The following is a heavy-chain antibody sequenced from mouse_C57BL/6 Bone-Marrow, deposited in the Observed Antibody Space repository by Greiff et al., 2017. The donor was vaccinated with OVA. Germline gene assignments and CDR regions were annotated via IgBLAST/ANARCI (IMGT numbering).Heavy chain of an antibody. V-gene: IGHV1-64*01. CDR2: IHPNSGST. J-gene: IGHJ4*01. CDR3: AIYYSNYVAMDY. D-gene: IGHD2-5*01. Sequence: QVQLQQSGAELVKPGASVKLSCKASGYTFTSYWMHWVKQRPGQGLEWIGMIHPNSGSTNYNEKFKSKATLTVDKSSSTAYMQLSSLTSEDSAVYYCAIYYSNYVAMDYWGQGTSVTVSS. CDR1: GYTFTSYW.